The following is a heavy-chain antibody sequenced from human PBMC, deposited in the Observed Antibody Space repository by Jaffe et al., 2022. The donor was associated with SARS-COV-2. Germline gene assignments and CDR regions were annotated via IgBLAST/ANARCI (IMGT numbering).Heavy chain of an antibody. CDR2: ISSSSTTI. CDR1: GFTFSSYS. Sequence: EVQLVESGGGLVQPGGSLRLSCAASGFTFSSYSMNWVRQAPGKGLEWVSYISSSSTTIYYADSVKGRFTISRDNAKNSLYLQMNSLRAEDTAVYYCVGDVYKGAVGYWGQGTLVTVSS. CDR3: VGDVYKGAVGY. D-gene: IGHD1-1*01. V-gene: IGHV3-48*01. J-gene: IGHJ4*02.